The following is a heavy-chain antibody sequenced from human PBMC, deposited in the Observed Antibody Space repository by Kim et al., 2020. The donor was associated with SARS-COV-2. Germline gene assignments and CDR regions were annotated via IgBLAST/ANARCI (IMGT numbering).Heavy chain of an antibody. CDR2: IYYSGST. CDR3: ARNYDFWSGWSPNWFDP. Sequence: SETLSLTCTVSGGSISSSSYYWGWIRQPPGKGLEWIGSIYYSGSTYYNPSLKSRVTISVDTSKNQFSLKLSSVTAADTAVYYCARNYDFWSGWSPNWFDPWGQGTL. D-gene: IGHD3-3*01. CDR1: GGSISSSSYY. V-gene: IGHV4-39*01. J-gene: IGHJ5*02.